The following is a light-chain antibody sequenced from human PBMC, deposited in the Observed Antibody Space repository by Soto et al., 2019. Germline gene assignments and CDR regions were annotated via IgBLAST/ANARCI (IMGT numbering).Light chain of an antibody. V-gene: IGKV1-33*01. Sequence: DIQMTQSPSSLSASVGDRVTITCQASQDISNHLNWYQQTSGTAPKLLIYGAYNLETGVPSRFTGSQSGTHFTFTITSLQPEDVATYFCQQCGNLPPTFGGGTKVEI. CDR1: QDISNH. CDR3: QQCGNLPPT. J-gene: IGKJ4*01. CDR2: GAY.